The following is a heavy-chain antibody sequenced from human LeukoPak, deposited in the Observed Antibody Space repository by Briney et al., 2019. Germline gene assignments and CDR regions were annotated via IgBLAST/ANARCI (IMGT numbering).Heavy chain of an antibody. CDR2: IRYDGGNE. Sequence: SGGSLRLSCAASRFTFSSYGMHWVRQAPGKGLEWVAFIRYDGGNEYYADSVKGRFTISRDNSKNTLYLQMNSLRAEDTALYHCARYVRNYYDSSGYFPYFDYWGQGTLVTVSS. D-gene: IGHD3-22*01. V-gene: IGHV3-30*02. CDR3: ARYVRNYYDSSGYFPYFDY. CDR1: RFTFSSYG. J-gene: IGHJ4*02.